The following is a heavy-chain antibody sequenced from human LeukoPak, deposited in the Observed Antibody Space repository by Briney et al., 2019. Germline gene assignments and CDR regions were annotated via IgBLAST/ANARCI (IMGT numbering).Heavy chain of an antibody. Sequence: AGGSLRLSCAASGFTFSDYYMSWIRQAPGKGLEWVSYISSSGSTIYYADSVKGRFTISRDNAKNSLYLQMNSLRAEDTAVYYCARSSVTRQGYYYYYGMDVWGQGTTVTVSS. CDR1: GFTFSDYY. V-gene: IGHV3-11*01. CDR3: ARSSVTRQGYYYYYGMDV. CDR2: ISSSGSTI. D-gene: IGHD4-11*01. J-gene: IGHJ6*02.